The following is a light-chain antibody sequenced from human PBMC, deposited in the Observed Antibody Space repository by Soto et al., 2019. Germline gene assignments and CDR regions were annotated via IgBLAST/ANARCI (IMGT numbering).Light chain of an antibody. Sequence: DVVMTQSPLSLPVTLGQPASISCRSSQSLLSSDGNTYLNWFHQRPGQSPRHLIYHVSNRASGVPDRFSGSGSGTDFTLKISRVEAEDVGLYYCMQGTHWPLTFGQGTRLDIK. CDR2: HVS. V-gene: IGKV2-30*01. CDR1: QSLLSSDGNTY. J-gene: IGKJ5*01. CDR3: MQGTHWPLT.